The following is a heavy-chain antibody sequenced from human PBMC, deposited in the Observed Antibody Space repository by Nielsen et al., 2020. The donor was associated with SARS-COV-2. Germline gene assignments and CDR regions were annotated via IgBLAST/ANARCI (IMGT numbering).Heavy chain of an antibody. CDR1: GFTFSSYG. CDR3: AGHNYYYYGMDV. CDR2: IWYDGSNK. J-gene: IGHJ6*02. Sequence: GGSLRPSCVASGFTFSSYGMHWVRQAPGKGLEWVAVIWYDGSNKYYADSVKGRFTISRDNSKNTMYLQMNSLRAEDTAVYYCAGHNYYYYGMDVWGQGTTVTVSS. V-gene: IGHV3-33*01.